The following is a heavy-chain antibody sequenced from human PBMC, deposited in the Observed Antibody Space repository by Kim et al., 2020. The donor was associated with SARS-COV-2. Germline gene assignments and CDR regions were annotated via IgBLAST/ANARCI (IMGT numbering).Heavy chain of an antibody. Sequence: GGSLRLSCAASGFTFSSYGMHWVRQAPGKGLEWVAVISYDGSNKYYADSVKGRFTISRDNSKNTLHLHMNRLRAEDTAGYYCAKDQYSSRWYSFDYWGQG. CDR1: GFTFSSYG. CDR3: AKDQYSSRWYSFDY. CDR2: ISYDGSNK. D-gene: IGHD6-13*01. V-gene: IGHV3-30*18. J-gene: IGHJ4*02.